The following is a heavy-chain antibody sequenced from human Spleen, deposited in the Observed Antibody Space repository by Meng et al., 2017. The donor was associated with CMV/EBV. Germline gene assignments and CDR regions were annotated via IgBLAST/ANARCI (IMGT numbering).Heavy chain of an antibody. CDR1: GFTFSSYS. Sequence: LSLTCAASGFTFSSYSMNWVRQAPGKGLEWVSSISSSSSYIYYADSVKGRFTISRDNAKNSLYLQMNSLRAEDTAVYYCARNLRDYGDLDVWGQGTTVTVSS. J-gene: IGHJ6*02. CDR2: ISSSSSYI. CDR3: ARNLRDYGDLDV. D-gene: IGHD4-17*01. V-gene: IGHV3-21*01.